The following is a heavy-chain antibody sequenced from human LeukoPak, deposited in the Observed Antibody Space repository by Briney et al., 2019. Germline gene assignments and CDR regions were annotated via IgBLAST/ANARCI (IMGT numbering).Heavy chain of an antibody. CDR2: VHFSGAT. D-gene: IGHD2-21*02. V-gene: IGHV4-39*02. CDR1: GVSISSDNY. J-gene: IGHJ4*02. Sequence: SETLSLTCIVSGVSISSDNYWGWIRQSPGKGLELIGSVHFSGATHYDPSLKSRVTISADTSKNQFALDLRSVTAADTAVYYCTRDIGDFVSDFWGQGTLVTVSS. CDR3: TRDIGDFVSDF.